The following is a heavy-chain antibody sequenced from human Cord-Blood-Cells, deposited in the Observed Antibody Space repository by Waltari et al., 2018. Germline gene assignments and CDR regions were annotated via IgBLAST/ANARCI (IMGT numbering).Heavy chain of an antibody. D-gene: IGHD1-1*01. CDR2: FDPEDGET. V-gene: IGHV1-24*01. J-gene: IGHJ2*01. CDR3: ASTNWNYWYFDL. Sequence: QVQLVQSGAEVKKPGASVQVSCKVSGYTLTELSMPWVRQAPGKGLEWMGGFDPEDGETIYAQKFQGRVTMTEDTSTDTAYMELSSLRSEDTAVYYCASTNWNYWYFDLWGRGTLVTVSS. CDR1: GYTLTELS.